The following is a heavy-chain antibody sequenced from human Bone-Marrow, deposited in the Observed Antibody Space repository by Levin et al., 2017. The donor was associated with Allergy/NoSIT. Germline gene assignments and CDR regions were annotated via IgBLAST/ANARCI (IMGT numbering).Heavy chain of an antibody. J-gene: IGHJ4*02. CDR3: AKGAARFFDL. D-gene: IGHD6-6*01. V-gene: IGHV6-1*01. CDR2: TYYRSKWFD. Sequence: SQTLSLTCAISGDSVSSTSAAWNWIRHSPLRGLEWLGRTYYRSKWFDDYATSVRGRITVTPDTSNNQFSLHLTSVTPEDTGIYFCAKGAARFFDLWGQGTPVTVSS. CDR1: GDSVSSTSAA.